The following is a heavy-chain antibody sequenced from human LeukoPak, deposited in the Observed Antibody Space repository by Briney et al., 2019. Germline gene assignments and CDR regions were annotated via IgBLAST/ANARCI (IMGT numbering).Heavy chain of an antibody. CDR3: TRAMIVVVIENWFDP. J-gene: IGHJ5*02. CDR1: GFTFGDYA. D-gene: IGHD3-22*01. CDR2: IRSKAYGGTT. V-gene: IGHV3-49*03. Sequence: GGSLRLSCTASGFTFGDYAMSWFRQAPGKGLEWVGFIRSKAYGGTTEYAASVKGRFTISRDDSKSIAYLQMNSLKTEDTAVYHCTRAMIVVVIENWFDPWGQGTLVTVSS.